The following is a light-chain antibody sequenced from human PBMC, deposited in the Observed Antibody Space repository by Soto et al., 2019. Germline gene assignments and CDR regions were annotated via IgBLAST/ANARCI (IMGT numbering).Light chain of an antibody. J-gene: IGKJ1*01. Sequence: DIQMTQSPSTLSASVGDRVTITCRASQTIDSWLAWYQQRPGKPPNLLIYKASTLASGVPSRFSGSGSGTEFTLTISSLQPDDFATYDCQQYHIYSGTFGQGTKVDIK. CDR2: KAS. V-gene: IGKV1-5*03. CDR1: QTIDSW. CDR3: QQYHIYSGT.